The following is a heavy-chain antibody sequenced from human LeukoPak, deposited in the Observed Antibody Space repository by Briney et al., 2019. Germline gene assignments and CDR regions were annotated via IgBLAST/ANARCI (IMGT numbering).Heavy chain of an antibody. D-gene: IGHD5-24*01. CDR2: ISGGGTPT. J-gene: IGHJ1*01. V-gene: IGHV3-23*01. Sequence: GGSLRLSCVVSGFTFSDYAMSWVRQAPGKGLEWVSAISGGGTPTFYADSVRGRFITSRDNSKNTLYLQMNSLRVEDTAVYYCARDLDDYNDFPPIFQYWGQGTQVIVSS. CDR1: GFTFSDYA. CDR3: ARDLDDYNDFPPIFQY.